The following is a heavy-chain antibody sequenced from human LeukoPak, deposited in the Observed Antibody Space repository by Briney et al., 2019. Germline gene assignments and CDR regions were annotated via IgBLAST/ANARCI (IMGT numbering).Heavy chain of an antibody. CDR2: ISGSGGST. CDR1: GFTFTSYA. V-gene: IGHV3-23*01. J-gene: IGHJ5*02. CDR3: AKGSGVNHYNWFDP. D-gene: IGHD2-8*01. Sequence: PGGSLILSCAASGFTFTSYAMNWVRQAPGKGLGWVSGISGSGGSTFYADSVEGRFAISRDNSKNTLYLQMTSLRAEDTALYYCAKGSGVNHYNWFDPWGQGTLVTVSS.